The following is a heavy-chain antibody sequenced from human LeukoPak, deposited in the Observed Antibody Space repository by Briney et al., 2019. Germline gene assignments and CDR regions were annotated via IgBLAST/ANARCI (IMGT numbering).Heavy chain of an antibody. V-gene: IGHV3-23*01. Sequence: GGSLRLSCAGSGFTFSNYAMTWVRQAPGKGLEWVSVIGASGGTTYYADSVKGRFTISRDNSKGTLYLQMNSLRAEDTALYYCAKGGPCCTSTDCAQTFDCWGQGTLVTVSS. CDR1: GFTFSNYA. CDR3: AKGGPCCTSTDCAQTFDC. CDR2: IGASGGTT. J-gene: IGHJ4*02. D-gene: IGHD2-2*01.